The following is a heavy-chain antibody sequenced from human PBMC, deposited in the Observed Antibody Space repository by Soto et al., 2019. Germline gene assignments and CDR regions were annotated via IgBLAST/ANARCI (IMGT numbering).Heavy chain of an antibody. D-gene: IGHD3-22*01. CDR1: GYTFTSYG. CDR2: ISAYNGNT. CDR3: ARDRVTMIVVVIGDDAFDI. Sequence: QVQLVQSGAEVKKPGASVKVSCKASGYTFTSYGISWVRQAPGQGLEWMGWISAYNGNTNYAQKLKGRVTMTTDTSTSTAYMELRSLRSDDTAVYYCARDRVTMIVVVIGDDAFDIWGQGTMVTVSS. V-gene: IGHV1-18*01. J-gene: IGHJ3*02.